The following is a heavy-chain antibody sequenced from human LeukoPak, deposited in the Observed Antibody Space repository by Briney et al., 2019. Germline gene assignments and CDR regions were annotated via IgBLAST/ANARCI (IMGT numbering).Heavy chain of an antibody. Sequence: GGSLRLSCAASGFTFSSYAMHWVRQAPGKGLEWVAVISYDGSNKYYADSVKGRSTVSRDNSKNTLYLQMNSLRAEDTAVYYCARADYDILTGPPPGGVYYFDYWGQGTLVTVSS. V-gene: IGHV3-30*04. J-gene: IGHJ4*02. CDR2: ISYDGSNK. CDR3: ARADYDILTGPPPGGVYYFDY. D-gene: IGHD3-9*01. CDR1: GFTFSSYA.